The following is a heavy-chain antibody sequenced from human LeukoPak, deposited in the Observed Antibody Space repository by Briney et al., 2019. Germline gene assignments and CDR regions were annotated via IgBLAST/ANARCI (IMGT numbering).Heavy chain of an antibody. D-gene: IGHD2-2*01. CDR3: APHRSVVVPGAQYGMDV. J-gene: IGHJ6*02. CDR2: INSDGSST. CDR1: GFTFSSFW. Sequence: GGSLRLSCGASGFTFSSFWMHWVRQAPGKGLVWVSRINSDGSSTSYADSVKGRFTISRDNAKNMLYLQMNSLRAEDTAVYYCAPHRSVVVPGAQYGMDVWGQGTTVTVSS. V-gene: IGHV3-74*01.